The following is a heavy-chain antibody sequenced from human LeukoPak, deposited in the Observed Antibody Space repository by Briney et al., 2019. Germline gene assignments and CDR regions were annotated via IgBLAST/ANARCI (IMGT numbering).Heavy chain of an antibody. D-gene: IGHD1-7*01. CDR2: IYTSGGT. CDR3: AITTGITGTRGPNDASDI. V-gene: IGHV4-4*07. CDR1: GGSISSYY. Sequence: PSETLSLTCTVSGGSISSYYWSWIRQPAGKGLEWIGHIYTSGGTNYNPSLKSRVTMSVDTSKNQFSLKLTSVTAADTAVYYCAITTGITGTRGPNDASDIWGQGTMVTVSS. J-gene: IGHJ3*02.